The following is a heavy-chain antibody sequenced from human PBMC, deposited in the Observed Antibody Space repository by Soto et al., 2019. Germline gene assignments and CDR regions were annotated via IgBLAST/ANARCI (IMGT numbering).Heavy chain of an antibody. CDR2: SNHSGST. V-gene: IGHV4-34*01. J-gene: IGHJ4*02. D-gene: IGHD1-26*01. CDR1: GGSFSGYY. Sequence: QVQLQQWGAGLLKPSETLSLTCAVYGGSFSGYYWSWIRQPPGKGLEWIGESNHSGSTNYNPSLKSRVTISVDTSKNQFSLKLSSVTAADTAVYYCARYEVTGGSYRFDYWGQGTLVTVSS. CDR3: ARYEVTGGSYRFDY.